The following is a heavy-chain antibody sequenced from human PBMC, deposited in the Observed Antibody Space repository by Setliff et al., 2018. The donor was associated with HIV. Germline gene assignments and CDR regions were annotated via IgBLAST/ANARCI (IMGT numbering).Heavy chain of an antibody. Sequence: SETLSLTCIVSGGSISSSSYYWTWIRQPPGKGLEWIGEITHSGRTNFRPSLRSRVTMSRDTSKNQFSLKLSSVTAADTAVYYCARATATYWYSIPRDYIYHMDVWGEGTTVTVSS. CDR3: ARATATYWYSIPRDYIYHMDV. CDR1: GGSISSSSYY. CDR2: ITHSGRT. V-gene: IGHV4-39*07. D-gene: IGHD2-8*02. J-gene: IGHJ6*03.